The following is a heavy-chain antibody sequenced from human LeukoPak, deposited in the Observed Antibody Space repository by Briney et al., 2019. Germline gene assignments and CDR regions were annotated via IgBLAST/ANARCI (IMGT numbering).Heavy chain of an antibody. J-gene: IGHJ4*02. D-gene: IGHD6-13*01. V-gene: IGHV3-30*04. CDR3: ARDRLAAALDY. Sequence: PGGSLRLSCAASGFTFSSYAMHWVRQAPGKGLEWVAVISYDGSNKYYADSEKGRFTISRDNSKNTLYLQMNSLRAEDTAVYYCARDRLAAALDYWGQGTLVTVSS. CDR2: ISYDGSNK. CDR1: GFTFSSYA.